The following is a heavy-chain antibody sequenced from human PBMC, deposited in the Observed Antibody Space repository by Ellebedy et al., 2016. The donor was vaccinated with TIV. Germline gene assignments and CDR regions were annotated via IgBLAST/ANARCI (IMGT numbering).Heavy chain of an antibody. Sequence: GGSLRLXXAASGFTFNTYGMHWVRQAPGKGLEWVAVISYDGTNKYYADSVKGRFTISRDNSKNTLYLQMNSLRAEDTAVYYCAKDLRIGGDGYPDFDYWGQGTLVTVSS. V-gene: IGHV3-30*18. CDR3: AKDLRIGGDGYPDFDY. J-gene: IGHJ4*02. CDR2: ISYDGTNK. CDR1: GFTFNTYG. D-gene: IGHD5-24*01.